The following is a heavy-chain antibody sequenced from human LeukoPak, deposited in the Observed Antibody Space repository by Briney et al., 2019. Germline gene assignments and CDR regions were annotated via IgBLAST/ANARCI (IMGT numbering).Heavy chain of an antibody. CDR1: GGSISSGGYY. CDR3: EREGVARGAFYI. CDR2: IYYNGST. J-gene: IGHJ3*02. D-gene: IGHD2-15*01. V-gene: IGHV4-31*03. Sequence: SETLSLTCTASGGSISSGGYYWSWIRQHPGKGLEWIGYIYYNGSTYYNPSLKSRVTISVDTSENLFSLKLSSVPAADTAVYYCEREGVARGAFYIWGQGKMVTVSS.